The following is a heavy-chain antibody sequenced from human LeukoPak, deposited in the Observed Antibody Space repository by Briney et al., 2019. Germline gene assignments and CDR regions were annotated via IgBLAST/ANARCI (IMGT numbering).Heavy chain of an antibody. CDR2: IYPGDSKT. Sequence: GESLKISCQGSGYNFTTKWIGWVCQMPGKGLEWMGIIYPGDSKTIYSPSFQGQVFISADRSIRTAYLQWRSLKASDTAMYYCARHESVFSMDVWGQGTTVTVSS. J-gene: IGHJ6*02. CDR1: GYNFTTKW. CDR3: ARHESVFSMDV. V-gene: IGHV5-51*01.